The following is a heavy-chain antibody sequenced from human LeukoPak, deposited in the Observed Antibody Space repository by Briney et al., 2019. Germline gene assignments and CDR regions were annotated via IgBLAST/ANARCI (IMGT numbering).Heavy chain of an antibody. CDR2: IWYDGSNK. V-gene: IGHV3-33*01. CDR1: GFTFSSYG. CDR3: AREGCSGGSCYSPFDWFDP. J-gene: IGHJ5*02. Sequence: GGSLRLSCAASGFTFSSYGMHWVRQAPGKGLEWVAVIWYDGSNKDYADSVKGRFTISRDNSKNTLYLQVNSLRAEDTAVYYCAREGCSGGSCYSPFDWFDPWGQGTLVTVSS. D-gene: IGHD2-15*01.